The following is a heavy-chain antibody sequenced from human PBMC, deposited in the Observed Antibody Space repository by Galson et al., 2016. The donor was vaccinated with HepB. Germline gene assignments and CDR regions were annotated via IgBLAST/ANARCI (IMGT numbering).Heavy chain of an antibody. CDR2: ISISSDTI. Sequence: SLRLSCAASGFTVSSTFMTWVRQAPGKGLEWLSYISISSDTIYYADSVRGRFTISRDNAKNSLYLQMNSLRADDMAVYYCARWRQRSGNYYFDYWGQGTLVTVSS. CDR3: ARWRQRSGNYYFDY. D-gene: IGHD4-23*01. V-gene: IGHV3-11*01. CDR1: GFTVSSTF. J-gene: IGHJ4*02.